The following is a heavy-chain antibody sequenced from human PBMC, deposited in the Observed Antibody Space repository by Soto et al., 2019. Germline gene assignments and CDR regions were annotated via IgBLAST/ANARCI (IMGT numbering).Heavy chain of an antibody. CDR1: GAAFRRYP. V-gene: IGHV1-69*04. CDR3: ARDGDTAMAGGYYYYYGMDV. Sequence: VKVSCKAAGAAFRRYPISWVRQAHGQGLEWMGRIIPILGIANYAQKFQGRVTITADKSTSTAYMELSSLRSEDTAVYYCARDGDTAMAGGYYYYYGMDVWG. J-gene: IGHJ6*02. CDR2: IIPILGIA. D-gene: IGHD5-18*01.